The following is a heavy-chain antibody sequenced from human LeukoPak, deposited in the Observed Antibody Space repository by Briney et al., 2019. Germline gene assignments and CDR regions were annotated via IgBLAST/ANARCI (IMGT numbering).Heavy chain of an antibody. D-gene: IGHD3-3*01. CDR1: GYTFTSYG. CDR3: ARDSCVYDFWSGSDY. Sequence: ASVKVSCKASGYTFTSYGISWVRQAPGQGLEWMGWISAYNGNTNYAQKLQGRVTMTTDTTTSTAYMELRSLRSDDTAVYYCARDSCVYDFWSGSDYWGQGTLVTVSS. CDR2: ISAYNGNT. J-gene: IGHJ4*02. V-gene: IGHV1-18*01.